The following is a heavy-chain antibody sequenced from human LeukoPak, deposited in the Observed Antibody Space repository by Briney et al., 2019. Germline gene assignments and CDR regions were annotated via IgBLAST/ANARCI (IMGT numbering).Heavy chain of an antibody. CDR1: GASISSYY. CDR3: ASGSMVRGVSNWYFDL. Sequence: SETLSLTCTVSGASISSYYWSWIRQPPGKGLEFIGYVYYSGGTNYNPSLKSRVTISADTSENQFSLKLSSVTAADTAVYYCASGSMVRGVSNWYFDLWGRGTLATVSS. J-gene: IGHJ2*01. D-gene: IGHD3-10*01. V-gene: IGHV4-59*01. CDR2: VYYSGGT.